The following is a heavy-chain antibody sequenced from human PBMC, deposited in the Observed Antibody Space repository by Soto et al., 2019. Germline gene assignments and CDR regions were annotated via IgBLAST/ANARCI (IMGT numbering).Heavy chain of an antibody. Sequence: SETLSLTCTVPGGSIRNVYWSWIRQAPGKGLEWIGFIFHSGNAKYNPSLKSRVTISVDTSKNQFSLSLDSVTAADTAVYFCARAHAPTLPFDYWGQGTLVTVS. CDR1: GGSIRNVY. V-gene: IGHV4-59*01. D-gene: IGHD2-15*01. CDR3: ARAHAPTLPFDY. J-gene: IGHJ4*01. CDR2: IFHSGNA.